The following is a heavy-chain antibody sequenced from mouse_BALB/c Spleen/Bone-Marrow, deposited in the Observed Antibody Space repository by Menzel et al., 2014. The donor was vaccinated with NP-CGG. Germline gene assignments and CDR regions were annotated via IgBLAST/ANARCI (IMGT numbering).Heavy chain of an antibody. CDR3: AARLSHLAMDY. CDR1: GYTFTNYW. J-gene: IGHJ4*01. D-gene: IGHD2-2*01. CDR2: INPSNGRT. Sequence: GAELVKPGASLKLSCKASGYTFTNYWIHWVKQRPGQGLEWIGEINPSNGRTNYNEKFKTKATLTVDKSSSTAYMQLSSLTSEDSAVNYCAARLSHLAMDYWGQGTSVTVSS. V-gene: IGHV1S81*02.